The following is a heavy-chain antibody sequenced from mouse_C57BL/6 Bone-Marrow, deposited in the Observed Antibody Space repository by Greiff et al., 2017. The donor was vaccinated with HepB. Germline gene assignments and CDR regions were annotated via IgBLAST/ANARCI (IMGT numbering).Heavy chain of an antibody. D-gene: IGHD1-1*01. CDR2: FYPGSGSI. J-gene: IGHJ1*03. V-gene: IGHV1-62-2*01. CDR1: GYTFTEYT. CDR3: ERNEREGIDTKVVAPDWYIDV. Sequence: VQLQQSGAELVKPGASVKLSCKASGYTFTEYTIHWVKQRSGQGLEWIGWFYPGSGSIRYNEKFKDKATLTADKSSSTIYMEVSRLTSEDSEVYLSERNEREGIDTKVVAPDWYIDVWGTGTTVTVSS.